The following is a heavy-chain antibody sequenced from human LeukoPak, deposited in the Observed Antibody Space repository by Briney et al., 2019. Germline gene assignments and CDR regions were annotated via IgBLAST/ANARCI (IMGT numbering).Heavy chain of an antibody. J-gene: IGHJ3*02. V-gene: IGHV4-30-4*01. D-gene: IGHD3-22*01. CDR2: IYYSGST. CDR3: ARDYSGSYDSSAYEDAFDI. CDR1: GGSISSGDYY. Sequence: SQTLSLTCTVSGGSISSGDYYWSWIRQPPGKGLEWIGYIYYSGSTYYNPSLKSRVTISVDTSKNQFSLKLSSVTAADTAVYYCARDYSGSYDSSAYEDAFDIWGQGTMVTVSS.